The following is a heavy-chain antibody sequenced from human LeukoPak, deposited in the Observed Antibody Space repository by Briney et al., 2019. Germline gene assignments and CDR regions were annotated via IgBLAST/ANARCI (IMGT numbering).Heavy chain of an antibody. J-gene: IGHJ4*02. CDR3: ARTGLTWWDLPDY. D-gene: IGHD1-26*01. CDR2: IGANNGNT. V-gene: IGHV1-18*01. CDR1: GYIFSSYG. Sequence: ASVKVSCKASGYIFSSYGINWVRQAPGQGLEWVGWIGANNGNTDYAQKLQDRVTMTTDTSTNTAYMELGSLRSDDTAVYYCARTGLTWWDLPDYWGQGTLVTVSS.